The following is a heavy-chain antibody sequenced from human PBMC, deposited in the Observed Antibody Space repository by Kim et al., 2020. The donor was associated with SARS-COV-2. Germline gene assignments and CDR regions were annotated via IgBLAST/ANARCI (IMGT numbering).Heavy chain of an antibody. J-gene: IGHJ4*02. Sequence: GGSLRLSCAASGFTFSSYGMHWVRQAPGKGLEWVAVIWYDGSNKYYADSVKGRFTISRDNSKNTLYLQMNSLRAEDTAVYYCARDFYYYDSSGYYYPDYWGQGTLVTVSS. V-gene: IGHV3-33*01. CDR2: IWYDGSNK. CDR1: GFTFSSYG. CDR3: ARDFYYYDSSGYYYPDY. D-gene: IGHD3-22*01.